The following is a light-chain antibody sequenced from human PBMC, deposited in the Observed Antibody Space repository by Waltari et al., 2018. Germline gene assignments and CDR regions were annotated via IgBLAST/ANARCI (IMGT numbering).Light chain of an antibody. CDR1: SSDVGGYKY. CDR3: SSYPSNSPLV. Sequence: QSALTQPASVSGSPGQSITISCTGTSSDVGGYKYVSWYQQHPGKAPKLMIYEVSNRPSGAAIRFSGSTSGSTGSLTCQGVQAAVEADYYCSSYPSNSPLVLGTGTKVTVL. V-gene: IGLV2-14*01. CDR2: EVS. J-gene: IGLJ1*01.